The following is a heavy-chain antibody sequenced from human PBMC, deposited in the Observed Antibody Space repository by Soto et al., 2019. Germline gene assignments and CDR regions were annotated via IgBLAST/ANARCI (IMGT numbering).Heavy chain of an antibody. CDR2: IYYSGST. V-gene: IGHV4-59*01. J-gene: IGHJ3*02. CDR1: GGSISSYY. CDR3: ATFSWVGATTGAFDI. D-gene: IGHD1-26*01. Sequence: PSETLSLTCTVSGGSISSYYWSWIRQPPGKGLEWIGYIYYSGSTNYNPSLKSRVTISVDTSKNQFSLKLSSVTAADTAVYYCATFSWVGATTGAFDIWGQGTMVTVSS.